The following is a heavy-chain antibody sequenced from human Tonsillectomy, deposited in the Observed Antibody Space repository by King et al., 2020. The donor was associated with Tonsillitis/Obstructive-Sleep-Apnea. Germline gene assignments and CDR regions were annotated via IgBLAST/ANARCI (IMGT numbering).Heavy chain of an antibody. V-gene: IGHV1-46*01. D-gene: IGHD2-2*02. CDR3: ARGGIVVVPAAISTYYYYYMDV. J-gene: IGHJ6*03. Sequence: VQLVQSGAEVKKPGASVKVSCKASGYTFTSYYMHWVRQAPGQGLEWMGIINPSGGSTSYAQKFQGRVTMTRDTSTSTVYMELSSLRSEDTAVYYCARGGIVVVPAAISTYYYYYMDVWGKGTTVTVSS. CDR2: INPSGGST. CDR1: GYTFTSYY.